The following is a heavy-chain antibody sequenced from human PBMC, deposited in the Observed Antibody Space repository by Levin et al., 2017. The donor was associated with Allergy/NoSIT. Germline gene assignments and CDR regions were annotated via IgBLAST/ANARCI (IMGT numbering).Heavy chain of an antibody. D-gene: IGHD6-19*01. CDR3: ARMGGVIAVAGIDY. V-gene: IGHV4-39*01. Sequence: SQTLSLTCTVSGGSISSSSYYWGWIRQPPGKGLEWIGSIYYSGSTYYNPSLKSRVTLSVDTSKNQFSLKLSSVTAADTAVYYCARMGGVIAVAGIDYWGQGTLVTVSS. CDR2: IYYSGST. J-gene: IGHJ4*02. CDR1: GGSISSSSYY.